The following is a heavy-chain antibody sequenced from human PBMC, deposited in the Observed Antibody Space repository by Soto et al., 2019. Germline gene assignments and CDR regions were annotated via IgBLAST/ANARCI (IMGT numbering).Heavy chain of an antibody. CDR3: ARHHGSPGSYFGLDV. CDR1: GYSFTSYW. V-gene: IGHV5-51*01. Sequence: GESLKISCKGSGYSFTSYWINWVRQMPGKGLEWMGIIYPGDSDTRYGPSFQGQVTISADKSIDTAYLQWRSLKASDTAVYYCARHHGSPGSYFGLDVWGQGTTVTVSS. D-gene: IGHD6-13*01. CDR2: IYPGDSDT. J-gene: IGHJ6*02.